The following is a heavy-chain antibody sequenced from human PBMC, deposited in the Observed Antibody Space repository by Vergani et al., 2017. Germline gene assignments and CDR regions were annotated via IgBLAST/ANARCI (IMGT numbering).Heavy chain of an antibody. CDR2: INHSGST. CDR3: ARGRGGYYYYMDV. Sequence: QVKLQESGPGLVKPSETLSLTCAVYGGSFSGYYWSWIRQPPGKGLEWIGEINHSGSTNYNPSLKSRVTISVDTSKNQFSLKLSSVTAADTAVYYCARGRGGYYYYMDVWGKGTTVTVSS. J-gene: IGHJ6*03. V-gene: IGHV4-34*01. D-gene: IGHD3-16*01. CDR1: GGSFSGYY.